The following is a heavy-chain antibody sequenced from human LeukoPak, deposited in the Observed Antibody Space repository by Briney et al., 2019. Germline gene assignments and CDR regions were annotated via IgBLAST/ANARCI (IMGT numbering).Heavy chain of an antibody. Sequence: GGSLRLSCAASGFTFSIYAMTWVRHTPGKGLVWVSTISSGGRTYYADSVKGRFTISRDNSKNTLYLHMNSLRAEDTALYYCAKDYSDSWYCFDYWGQGTLVTVSS. CDR1: GFTFSIYA. V-gene: IGHV3-23*01. CDR3: AKDYSDSWYCFDY. CDR2: ISSGGRT. D-gene: IGHD6-13*01. J-gene: IGHJ4*02.